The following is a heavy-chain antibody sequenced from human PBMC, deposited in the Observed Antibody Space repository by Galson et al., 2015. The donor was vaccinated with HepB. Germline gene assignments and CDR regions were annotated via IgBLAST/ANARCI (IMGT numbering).Heavy chain of an antibody. CDR2: IIPILNKP. V-gene: IGHV1-69*10. D-gene: IGHD3-10*01. Sequence: SVKVSCKASGGTFRTYPISWLRQAPGQGPEWMGGIIPILNKPNYAQRFQGRATITADESTSTAYMELRGLKSEDTAVYYCARGVSTVDRRFDYWGQGTLVTVSS. CDR1: GGTFRTYP. J-gene: IGHJ4*02. CDR3: ARGVSTVDRRFDY.